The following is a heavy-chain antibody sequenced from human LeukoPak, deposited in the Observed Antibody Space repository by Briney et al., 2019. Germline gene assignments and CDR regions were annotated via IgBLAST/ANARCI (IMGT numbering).Heavy chain of an antibody. Sequence: GASVKVSCKASGGTFSSYAISWVRQAPGQGLEWMGGIIPIFGTANYAQKFQGRVTITTDESTSTAYMELSSLRSEDTAVYYRARDPGIAAAGDFWYFDYWGQGTLVTVSS. CDR2: IIPIFGTA. CDR1: GGTFSSYA. D-gene: IGHD6-13*01. V-gene: IGHV1-69*05. CDR3: ARDPGIAAAGDFWYFDY. J-gene: IGHJ4*02.